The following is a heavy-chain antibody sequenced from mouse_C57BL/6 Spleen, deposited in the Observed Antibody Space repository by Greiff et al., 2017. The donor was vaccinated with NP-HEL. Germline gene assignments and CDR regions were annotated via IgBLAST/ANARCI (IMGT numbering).Heavy chain of an antibody. CDR1: GYAFSSSW. CDR3: ADYDYDAWFAY. J-gene: IGHJ3*01. D-gene: IGHD2-4*01. Sequence: VQLQQSGPELVKPGASVKISCKASGYAFSSSWMNWVKQRPGKGLEWIGRIYPGDGDTNYNGKFKGKATLTADKSSSTAYMQLSSLTSEDSAVYFLADYDYDAWFAYWGQGTLVTVSA. V-gene: IGHV1-82*01. CDR2: IYPGDGDT.